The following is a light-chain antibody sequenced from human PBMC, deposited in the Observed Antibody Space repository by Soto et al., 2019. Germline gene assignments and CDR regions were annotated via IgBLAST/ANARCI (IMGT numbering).Light chain of an antibody. CDR1: QSISNH. V-gene: IGKV1-39*01. Sequence: DIQMTQSPSSLSASVEDRAIITCRASQSISNHLNWYQQKPGKAPKLLIFAASSLQSGVPSRFSGSRSGPDFTLTISCLQPEDSATYYYQQSYSSPPTFGKGTKVDIK. CDR2: AAS. J-gene: IGKJ1*01. CDR3: QQSYSSPPT.